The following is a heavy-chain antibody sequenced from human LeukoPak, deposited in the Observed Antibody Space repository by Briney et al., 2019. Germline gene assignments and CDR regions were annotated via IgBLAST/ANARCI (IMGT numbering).Heavy chain of an antibody. V-gene: IGHV3-23*01. CDR2: ISGSGGST. CDR3: AKDIATGLWFGELFRTDYYGMDV. Sequence: PGGSLRLSCAASGFTFSSYAMSWVRQAPGKGLEWVSAISGSGGSTYYADSVKGRFTISRDNSKNTLYLQMNSLRAEDTAVYYCAKDIATGLWFGELFRTDYYGMDVWGQGTTVTVSS. J-gene: IGHJ6*02. CDR1: GFTFSSYA. D-gene: IGHD3-10*01.